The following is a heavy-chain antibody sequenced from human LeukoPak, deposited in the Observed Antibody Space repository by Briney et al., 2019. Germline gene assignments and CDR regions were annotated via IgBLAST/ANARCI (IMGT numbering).Heavy chain of an antibody. V-gene: IGHV1-46*01. D-gene: IGHD3-10*02. CDR1: GYTFTGYY. CDR3: ARAGYITMSDY. CDR2: INPSDGST. J-gene: IGHJ4*02. Sequence: ASVKVSCKASGYTFTGYYMHWVRQAPGQGLEWMGIINPSDGSTSYAQKFQGRVTMTRDTSTSTVYMELSSLRSEDTAVYYCARAGYITMSDYWGQGTLVTVSS.